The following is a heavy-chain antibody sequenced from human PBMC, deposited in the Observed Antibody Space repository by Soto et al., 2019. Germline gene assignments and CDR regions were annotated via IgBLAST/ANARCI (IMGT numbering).Heavy chain of an antibody. J-gene: IGHJ4*02. CDR1: GFTFSDYW. CDR3: VKDGGYCSSSTCYAPRNHYFDS. V-gene: IGHV3-7*03. Sequence: GGSLRLSCEASGFTFSDYWMSWVRQAPGKGPEWVANIKFDGSEKQYVDSVRGRFNISRDNSRSSLSLQMNSLRAGDTAVYYCVKDGGYCSSSTCYAPRNHYFDSWGQGTLVTVSS. CDR2: IKFDGSEK. D-gene: IGHD2-2*01.